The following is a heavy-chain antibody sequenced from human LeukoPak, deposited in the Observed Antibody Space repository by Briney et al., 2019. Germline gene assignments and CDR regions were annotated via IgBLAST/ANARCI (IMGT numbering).Heavy chain of an antibody. V-gene: IGHV3-23*01. D-gene: IGHD3-16*01. Sequence: TGGSLRLSCAASGFTFSSYAMSWVRQAPGKGLEWVSAISGSGGSTYYADSVKGRFTISRDNAKNSLYLQMNSLRAEDTAVYYCAKLAPYDYVWGAPYYFDYWGQGTLVTVSS. CDR2: ISGSGGST. CDR3: AKLAPYDYVWGAPYYFDY. J-gene: IGHJ4*02. CDR1: GFTFSSYA.